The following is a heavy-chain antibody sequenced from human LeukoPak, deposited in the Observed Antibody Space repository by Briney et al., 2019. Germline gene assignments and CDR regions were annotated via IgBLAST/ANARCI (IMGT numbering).Heavy chain of an antibody. J-gene: IGHJ3*01. CDR3: VRPPAYCSGPICIDSFNV. V-gene: IGHV3-7*03. CDR1: GFTFSSYW. Sequence: PGGSLRLSCAASGFTFSSYWLSWVRQAPGTGREWVANINQDGSATSYVDSVKGRFTISRDNAKNSLYLQMKSLRADDTAMYYCVRPPAYCSGPICIDSFNVWGQGTMVTVSS. D-gene: IGHD2-2*01. CDR2: INQDGSAT.